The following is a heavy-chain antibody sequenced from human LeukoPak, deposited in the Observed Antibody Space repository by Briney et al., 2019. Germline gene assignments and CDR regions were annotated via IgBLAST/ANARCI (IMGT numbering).Heavy chain of an antibody. CDR2: IYTSGST. V-gene: IGHV4-4*07. D-gene: IGHD6-13*01. CDR1: GGSISSYY. J-gene: IGHJ6*03. CDR3: ARDPAFRSSSDYMDV. Sequence: SETLSLTCTVSGGSISSYYWSWIRQPAGKGPEWVGRIYTSGSTNYNPSLKSRVTMSVDTSKNQYSLKLSAVTAADTAVYYCARDPAFRSSSDYMDVWGKGTTVTVSS.